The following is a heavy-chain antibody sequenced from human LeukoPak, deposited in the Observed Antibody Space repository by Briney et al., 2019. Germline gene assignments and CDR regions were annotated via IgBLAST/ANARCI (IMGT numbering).Heavy chain of an antibody. D-gene: IGHD6-13*01. J-gene: IGHJ4*02. CDR3: AKQRSSSPGL. CDR2: IYYSGST. CDR1: GGSISSSSYY. Sequence: PSETLSLTCTVSGGSISSSSYYWGWIRQPPGKGLEWIGSIYYSGSTYYNPSLKSRLTISVDTSKNQFSLKLSSVTAADTAVYYCAKQRSSSPGLWGQGTLVTVSS. V-gene: IGHV4-39*01.